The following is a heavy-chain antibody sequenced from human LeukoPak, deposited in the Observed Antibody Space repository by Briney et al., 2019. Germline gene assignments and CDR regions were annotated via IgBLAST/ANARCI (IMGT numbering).Heavy chain of an antibody. CDR1: GFTFSRYA. CDR3: ARGYDSSGYYYAYYFDY. V-gene: IGHV3-30-3*01. Sequence: GRALRLSCAASGFTFSRYAMHWVRQAPGKGLEGVAVISYDGSNKYYADSVKGRFTISRDNSKNTLYLQMNSLRAEDTAVYYCARGYDSSGYYYAYYFDYWGQGTLVTVSS. J-gene: IGHJ4*02. D-gene: IGHD3-22*01. CDR2: ISYDGSNK.